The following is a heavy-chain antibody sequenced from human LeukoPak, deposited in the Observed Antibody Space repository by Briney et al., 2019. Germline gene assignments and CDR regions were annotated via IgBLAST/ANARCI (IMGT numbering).Heavy chain of an antibody. V-gene: IGHV3-48*01. Sequence: PGGSLRLSCAASGFTFSSYSMNWVRQAPGKGLEWVSYITGSSGTIYYADSVKGRFTISRDNAKKSLHLQMNSLRAEDTAVYYCARYKVDWNPYFDYWGQGTLVTVSS. CDR3: ARYKVDWNPYFDY. D-gene: IGHD1-1*01. CDR2: ITGSSGTI. J-gene: IGHJ4*02. CDR1: GFTFSSYS.